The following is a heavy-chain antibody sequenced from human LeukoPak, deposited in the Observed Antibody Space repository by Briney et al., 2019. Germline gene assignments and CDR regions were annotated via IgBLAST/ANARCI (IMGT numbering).Heavy chain of an antibody. D-gene: IGHD5-18*01. CDR1: GYTFTGYY. Sequence: ASVKVSCKASGYTFTGYYIHWVRQAPGQGLEWMGWINPKSGGTNYAQRSQGRVTMTRDTSISSAYMELSRLRSDDAAVYYCVRGGYNYGVDYWGQGNLVTVSS. V-gene: IGHV1-2*02. CDR2: INPKSGGT. CDR3: VRGGYNYGVDY. J-gene: IGHJ4*02.